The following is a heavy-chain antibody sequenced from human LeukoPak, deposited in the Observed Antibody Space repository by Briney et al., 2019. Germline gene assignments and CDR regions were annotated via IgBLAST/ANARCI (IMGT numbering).Heavy chain of an antibody. CDR3: ASAYCSGGSCYLYFDY. J-gene: IGHJ4*02. CDR1: GGTFSSYA. V-gene: IGHV1-69*04. Sequence: SVKVSCKASGGTFSSYAISWVRQAPGQGLEWMGRIIPILGIANYARKFQGRVTITADKSTSTAYMELSSLRSEDTAVYYCASAYCSGGSCYLYFDYWGQGTLVTVSS. CDR2: IIPILGIA. D-gene: IGHD2-15*01.